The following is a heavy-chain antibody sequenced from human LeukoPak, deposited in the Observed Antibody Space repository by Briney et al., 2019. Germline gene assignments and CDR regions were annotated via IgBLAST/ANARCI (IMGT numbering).Heavy chain of an antibody. J-gene: IGHJ4*02. CDR2: MHSGGST. V-gene: IGHV3-66*01. Sequence: GGSLRLSCAASGFTVSRKYMSWVRQAPGKGLEWVAVMHSGGSTYYADSVKGRFTISRDNPKNTLYLQMNKLRAEDTAVYYCAKEGVSLIDYWGQGTLVTVSS. CDR1: GFTVSRKY. CDR3: AKEGVSLIDY.